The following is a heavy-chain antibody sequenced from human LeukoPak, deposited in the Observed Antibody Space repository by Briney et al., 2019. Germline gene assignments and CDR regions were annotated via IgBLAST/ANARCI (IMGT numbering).Heavy chain of an antibody. CDR2: TNHSGST. CDR1: GGSFSGYY. Sequence: SETLSLTCAVYGGSFSGYYWSWIRQPPGKGLEWIGETNHSGSTNYNPSLKSRVTISVDTSKNQFSLKLSSVTAADTAVYYCARVGWSGYSTTFDYWGQGTLVTVSS. CDR3: ARVGWSGYSTTFDY. J-gene: IGHJ4*02. D-gene: IGHD2-21*01. V-gene: IGHV4-34*01.